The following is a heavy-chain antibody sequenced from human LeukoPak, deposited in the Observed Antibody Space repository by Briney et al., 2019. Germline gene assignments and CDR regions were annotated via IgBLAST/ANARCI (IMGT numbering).Heavy chain of an antibody. V-gene: IGHV3-30*04. D-gene: IGHD3-16*01. CDR2: LSYDGSLK. CDR1: GFTFSDSG. CDR3: ATSIERSTWGSHALDF. Sequence: HPGGSLRLSCTGSGFTFSDSGMHWVRQAPGKGLEGMAILSYDGSLKYYADSVKGRFTISRDNSKNTLYLQMNSLRVEDTAVYYCATSIERSTWGSHALDFWGQGTLVTVSS. J-gene: IGHJ4*02.